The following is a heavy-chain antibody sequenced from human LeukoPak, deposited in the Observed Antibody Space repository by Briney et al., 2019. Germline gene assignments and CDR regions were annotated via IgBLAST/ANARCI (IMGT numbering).Heavy chain of an antibody. CDR3: AGVSRLRFGGFDY. D-gene: IGHD5-12*01. CDR2: ISSSGSTI. V-gene: IGHV3-48*03. CDR1: GFTFSSYE. J-gene: IGHJ4*02. Sequence: PGGSLRLSCAASGFTFSSYEMNWVRQAPGKGLEWVSYISSSGSTIYYADSVKGRFTISRDNAKNSLYLQMNSLRAEDTAVYYCAGVSRLRFGGFDYWGQGTLVTVSS.